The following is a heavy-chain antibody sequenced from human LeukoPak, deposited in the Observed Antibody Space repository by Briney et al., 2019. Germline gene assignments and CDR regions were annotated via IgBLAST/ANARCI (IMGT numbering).Heavy chain of an antibody. V-gene: IGHV3-23*01. CDR1: GFTFSSYA. CDR2: ISGSGGST. Sequence: QPGGSLRLSCAASGFTFSSYAMSWVRQAPGKGLEWVSAISGSGGSTYYADSVEGRFTISRDNSKNTLYLQMNSLRAEDTAVYYCAKAGVYDFWSGYYPLDYWGQGTLVTVSS. D-gene: IGHD3-3*01. J-gene: IGHJ4*02. CDR3: AKAGVYDFWSGYYPLDY.